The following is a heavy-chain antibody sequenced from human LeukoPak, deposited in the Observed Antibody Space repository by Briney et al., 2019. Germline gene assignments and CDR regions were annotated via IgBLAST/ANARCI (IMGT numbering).Heavy chain of an antibody. Sequence: ASLKVSCKASGYTFSTYGISWVRQAPGQGLEWMGWISAKNGDTFYTQKFQGRVTMTTDTSTSTAYMELSRLRSDDTAVYYCARDLQGADDYWGQGTLVTVSS. J-gene: IGHJ4*02. CDR2: ISAKNGDT. CDR3: ARDLQGADDY. CDR1: GYTFSTYG. V-gene: IGHV1-18*01. D-gene: IGHD1-26*01.